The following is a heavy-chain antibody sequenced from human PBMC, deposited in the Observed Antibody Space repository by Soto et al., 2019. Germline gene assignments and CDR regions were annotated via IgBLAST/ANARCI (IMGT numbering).Heavy chain of an antibody. CDR3: ARDIEPPGLFFDY. J-gene: IGHJ4*02. D-gene: IGHD6-13*01. Sequence: QVQLVESGGGLVKPGGSLRLSCAASGFSFSDCYMSWIRQAPGKGLEWVSYIDFTSNSIYYADSVKGRFTISRDNAKNSLYLQMNSLRAEDTAVYYCARDIEPPGLFFDYWGQGTLVTVSS. V-gene: IGHV3-11*01. CDR2: IDFTSNSI. CDR1: GFSFSDCY.